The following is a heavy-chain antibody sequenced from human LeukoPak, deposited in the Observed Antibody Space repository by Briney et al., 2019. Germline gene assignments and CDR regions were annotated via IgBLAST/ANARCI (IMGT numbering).Heavy chain of an antibody. CDR2: IYYSGNT. Sequence: SETLSLTCSVSGGSISSSAYYWGWIRQPPGQGLEWIGSIYYSGNTYYYPSLKSRVTISVDTSKNQFSLKLSSVTAADTAVYYCARCSTTVFTLPRYFDYRGQGTLVTVSS. V-gene: IGHV4-39*07. CDR3: ARCSTTVFTLPRYFDY. CDR1: GGSISSSAYY. J-gene: IGHJ4*02. D-gene: IGHD4-17*01.